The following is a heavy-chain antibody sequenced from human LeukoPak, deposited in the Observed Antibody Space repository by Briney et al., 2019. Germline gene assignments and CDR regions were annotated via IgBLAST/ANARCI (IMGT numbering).Heavy chain of an antibody. CDR1: GFIFTTHW. Sequence: RPGGSLRLSCAASGFIFTTHWMSWVRQAPGKGLEWVANINQDGSEKYYVDSVKGRFTIPRDNAKNSLFLQMNSLRAEDTAVYYCAKSPRGSGSWYFDYWGQGTLVTVSS. D-gene: IGHD3-10*01. CDR2: INQDGSEK. V-gene: IGHV3-7*03. J-gene: IGHJ4*02. CDR3: AKSPRGSGSWYFDY.